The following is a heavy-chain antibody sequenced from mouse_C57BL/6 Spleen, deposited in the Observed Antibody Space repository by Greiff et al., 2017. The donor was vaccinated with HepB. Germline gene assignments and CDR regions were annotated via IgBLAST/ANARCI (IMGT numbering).Heavy chain of an antibody. Sequence: QVQLQQSGAELVKPGASVKLSCKASGYTFTSYWMQWVKQRPGQGLEWIGDIDPYDGYTNYNQKFKGKATLTVDKSSSTAYMQLSSLTSEDSAVYYCARGETDNYFDYWGQGTTLTVSS. J-gene: IGHJ2*01. CDR1: GYTFTSYW. CDR2: IDPYDGYT. CDR3: ARGETDNYFDY. D-gene: IGHD4-1*01. V-gene: IGHV1-50*01.